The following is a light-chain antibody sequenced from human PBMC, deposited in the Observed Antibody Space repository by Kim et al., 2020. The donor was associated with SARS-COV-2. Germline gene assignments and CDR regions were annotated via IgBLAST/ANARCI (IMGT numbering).Light chain of an antibody. V-gene: IGLV3-1*01. CDR3: QAWDSSTNWM. J-gene: IGLJ3*02. CDR2: QDS. Sequence: VSPGQTASITCSGDKLGDKYACWYQQKPGQSPVLVIYQDSKRPSGIPERFSGSNSGNTATLTISGTQAMDEADYYCQAWDSSTNWMFGGGTQLTVL. CDR1: KLGDKY.